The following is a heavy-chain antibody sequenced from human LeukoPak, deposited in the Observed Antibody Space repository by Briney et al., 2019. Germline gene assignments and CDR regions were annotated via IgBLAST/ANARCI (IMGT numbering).Heavy chain of an antibody. D-gene: IGHD6-19*01. Sequence: GGSLRLSCAASGFTFSSYGMHWVRQAPGKGLEWVAVIWYDGSNKYYADSVKGRFTISRDNSKNTLYLQMNSLRAEDTAVYYCARDLSSGWYAPPMGPMDVWGQGTTVTVSS. CDR3: ARDLSSGWYAPPMGPMDV. V-gene: IGHV3-33*01. CDR2: IWYDGSNK. J-gene: IGHJ6*02. CDR1: GFTFSSYG.